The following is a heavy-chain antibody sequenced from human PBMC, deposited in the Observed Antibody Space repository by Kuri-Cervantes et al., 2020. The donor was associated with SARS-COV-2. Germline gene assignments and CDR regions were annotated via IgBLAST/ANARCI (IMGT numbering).Heavy chain of an antibody. D-gene: IGHD3-22*01. V-gene: IGHV4-61*01. J-gene: IGHJ4*02. CDR2: VYSSGST. CDR3: TRAGYENSGYYYSFDF. Sequence: LRLSCTVSGGSISSGRYHWSWLRQPPGKGLEWSGYVYSSGSTNYSPSLKSRVTMSVDTSKNQFALKLTSVTAADTAVYYCTRAGYENSGYYYSFDFWGQGTLVTVSS. CDR1: GGSISSGRYH.